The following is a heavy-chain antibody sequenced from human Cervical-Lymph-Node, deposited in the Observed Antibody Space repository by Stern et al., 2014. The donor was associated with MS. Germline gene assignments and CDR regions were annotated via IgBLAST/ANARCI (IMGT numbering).Heavy chain of an antibody. J-gene: IGHJ6*02. D-gene: IGHD6-13*01. V-gene: IGHV1-3*01. CDR3: ARDTGSSSWYYYYYGMDV. CDR1: GYTFTIYA. CDR2: INAGNGNT. Sequence: QVQLVQSGAEVKKPGASVKVSCKASGYTFTIYAMHWVRQAPGQRLEWMGWINAGNGNTKYSQKFQGRVTITRDTSASTAYMELSSLRSEDTAVYYCARDTGSSSWYYYYYGMDVWGQGTTVTVSS.